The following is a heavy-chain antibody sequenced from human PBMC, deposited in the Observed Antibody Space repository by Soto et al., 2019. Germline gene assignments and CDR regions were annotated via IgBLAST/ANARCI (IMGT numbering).Heavy chain of an antibody. CDR2: ISGSGGST. CDR3: AKHRGGGTVGWFDP. Sequence: EVQLLESGGGLVQPGGSLRLSCAASGFTFSSYAMSWVRQAPGKGLEWVSTISGSGGSTYYADSVKGRFTISRDNSKNKLYLQRNSLRAEDTAVYYCAKHRGGGTVGWFDPWGQGTLVTVSS. CDR1: GFTFSSYA. D-gene: IGHD3-10*01. J-gene: IGHJ5*02. V-gene: IGHV3-23*01.